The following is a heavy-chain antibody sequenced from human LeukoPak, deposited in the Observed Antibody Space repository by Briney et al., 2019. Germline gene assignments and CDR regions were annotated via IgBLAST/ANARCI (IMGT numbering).Heavy chain of an antibody. Sequence: SETLSLTCADYGGSFSGYYWIWIRQPPGTGLEWIGHIYTSGCTNYNPSLKSRVTMSVDTSKNQFSLKLSSVTAADTAVYYCARDNPFIYDYVNWGQGTLVTVSS. J-gene: IGHJ4*02. CDR3: ARDNPFIYDYVN. D-gene: IGHD3-16*01. CDR2: IYTSGCT. V-gene: IGHV4-59*10. CDR1: GGSFSGYY.